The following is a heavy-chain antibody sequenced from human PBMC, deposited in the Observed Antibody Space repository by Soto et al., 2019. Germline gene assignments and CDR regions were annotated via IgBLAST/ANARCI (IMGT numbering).Heavy chain of an antibody. Sequence: EVQLVESGGGLVKPGGSLRLSCAASGFSFSDAWMNWVRQSPGKGLEWVGRSKTKAFGGTTAYAAPVKGRLAISRDDSQNTLFLQMNSLKAEDTAVYYCTSGPYFNTGGLDSWGQGTLVTVSS. V-gene: IGHV3-15*07. D-gene: IGHD2-8*02. CDR3: TSGPYFNTGGLDS. CDR1: GFSFSDAW. CDR2: SKTKAFGGTT. J-gene: IGHJ4*02.